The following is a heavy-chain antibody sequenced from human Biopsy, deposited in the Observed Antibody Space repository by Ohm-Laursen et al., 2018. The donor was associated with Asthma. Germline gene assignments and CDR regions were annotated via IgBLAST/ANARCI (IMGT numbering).Heavy chain of an antibody. Sequence: SLRLSCSAPGFVFRSHAMHWVRQAPGKGLEWVANIKQDGSEKYYVDSVKGRFSTSRDNAKNSLYLQMNSLRVEDTAVYYCARDGRWFDPWGQGTLVSVSS. CDR2: IKQDGSEK. CDR3: ARDGRWFDP. V-gene: IGHV3-7*01. J-gene: IGHJ5*02. CDR1: GFVFRSHA.